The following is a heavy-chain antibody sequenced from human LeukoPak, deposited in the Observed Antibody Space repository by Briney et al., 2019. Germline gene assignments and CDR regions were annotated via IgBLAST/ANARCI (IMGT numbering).Heavy chain of an antibody. Sequence: GGSLRLSCAASGFTFNKYGMIWVRQAPGKGLEWVANIKQDGSVKDYVDSVKGRFTISRDNAKNSLYLQMNSLRAEDTAVYYCARESLLMDYWGQGTLVTVSS. D-gene: IGHD3-9*01. CDR3: ARESLLMDY. CDR2: IKQDGSVK. J-gene: IGHJ4*02. CDR1: GFTFNKYG. V-gene: IGHV3-7*01.